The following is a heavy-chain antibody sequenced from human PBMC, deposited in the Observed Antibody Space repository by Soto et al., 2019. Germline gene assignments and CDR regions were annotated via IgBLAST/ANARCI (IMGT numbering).Heavy chain of an antibody. CDR2: ISYDGSNK. CDR3: AKDIVVVPAAH. V-gene: IGHV3-30-3*01. Sequence: QVQLVESGGGVVQPGRSLRLSCAASGFTFSSYAMHWVRQAPGKGLEWVAVISYDGSNKYYADSVKGRFTISRDNSKNTLYLQMNSLRAEDTAVYYCAKDIVVVPAAHWGQGTLVTVSS. CDR1: GFTFSSYA. J-gene: IGHJ4*02. D-gene: IGHD2-2*01.